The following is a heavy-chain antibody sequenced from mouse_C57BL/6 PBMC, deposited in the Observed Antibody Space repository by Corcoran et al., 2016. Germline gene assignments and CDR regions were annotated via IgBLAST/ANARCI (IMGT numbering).Heavy chain of an antibody. CDR1: GYTFTDYY. V-gene: IGHV1-26*01. D-gene: IGHD1-1*01. J-gene: IGHJ2*01. CDR2: INPNNGGT. CDR3: ARSTTCFDY. Sequence: EVQLQQSGPELVKPGASVKISCKASGYTFTDYYMNWVKQSHGKSLERIGDINPNNGGTSYNQKFKGKATLTVDKSSSTAYMELRSLTSEDSAVYYCARSTTCFDYWGQGTTLTVSS.